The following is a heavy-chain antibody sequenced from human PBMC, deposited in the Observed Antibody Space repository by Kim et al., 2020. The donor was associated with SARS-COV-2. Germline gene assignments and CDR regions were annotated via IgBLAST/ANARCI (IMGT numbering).Heavy chain of an antibody. D-gene: IGHD3-22*01. V-gene: IGHV4-59*01. CDR1: GGSISSYY. CDR2: IYYSGST. J-gene: IGHJ6*02. Sequence: SETLSLTCTASGGSISSYYWSWIRQPPGKGLEWIGYIYYSGSTNYNPSLKSRVTISVDTSKNQFPLKLSSVTAADTAVYYCARAGGGHYYDSSRYYYGMDVWGQGTTVTVSS. CDR3: ARAGGGHYYDSSRYYYGMDV.